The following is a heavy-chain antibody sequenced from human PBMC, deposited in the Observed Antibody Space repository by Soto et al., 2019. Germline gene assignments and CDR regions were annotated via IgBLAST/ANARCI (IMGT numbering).Heavy chain of an antibody. V-gene: IGHV3-30-3*01. D-gene: IGHD3-22*01. CDR2: ISYDGSNK. CDR3: ARDHLSYYDSSGYTSD. Sequence: GGSLRLSCAASGFTFSSYAMHWVRQAPGKGLEWVAVISYDGSNKYYADSVKGRFTISRDNSKNTLYLQMNSLRAEDTAVYYCARDHLSYYDSSGYTSDWGQGTLVTVSS. CDR1: GFTFSSYA. J-gene: IGHJ4*02.